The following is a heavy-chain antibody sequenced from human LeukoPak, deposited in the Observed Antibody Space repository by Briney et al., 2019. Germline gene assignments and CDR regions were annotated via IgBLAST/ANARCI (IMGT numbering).Heavy chain of an antibody. Sequence: SETLSLTCTVSGGSISSYYWSWIRQPPGKGLEWIGYIYYSGSTNYNPSLKSRVTISVDTSKNQFSLKLSSVTAADTAVYYCARFRITAAGTNAFDIWGQGTMVTVSS. D-gene: IGHD6-13*01. V-gene: IGHV4-59*12. CDR1: GGSISSYY. CDR3: ARFRITAAGTNAFDI. CDR2: IYYSGST. J-gene: IGHJ3*02.